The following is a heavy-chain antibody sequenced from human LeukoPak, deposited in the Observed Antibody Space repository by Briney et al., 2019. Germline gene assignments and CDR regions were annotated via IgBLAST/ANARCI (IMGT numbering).Heavy chain of an antibody. CDR3: ARDAEPLVTRYYFDY. J-gene: IGHJ4*02. CDR1: GYTFTGYY. V-gene: IGHV1-2*02. Sequence: ASVKVSCKASGYTFTGYYMHWVRQAPGQGLEWMGWINPNSGGTNYAQKFQGRVTMTRDTSISTAYMELSRLRSDDTAVYYCARDAEPLVTRYYFDYWGQGTLVTVSS. D-gene: IGHD5-18*01. CDR2: INPNSGGT.